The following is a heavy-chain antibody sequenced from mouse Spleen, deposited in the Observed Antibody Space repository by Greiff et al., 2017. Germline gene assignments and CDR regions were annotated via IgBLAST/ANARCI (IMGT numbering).Heavy chain of an antibody. V-gene: IGHV2-2*02. Sequence: QVQLQQSGPGLVQPSQSLSITCTVSGFSLTSYGVHWVRQSPGKGLEWLGVIWSGGSTDYNAAFISRLSISKDNSKSQVFFKMNSLQANDTAIYYCARDDYDGVLFAYWGQGTLVTVSA. CDR3: ARDDYDGVLFAY. D-gene: IGHD2-4*01. CDR2: IWSGGST. CDR1: GFSLTSYG. J-gene: IGHJ3*01.